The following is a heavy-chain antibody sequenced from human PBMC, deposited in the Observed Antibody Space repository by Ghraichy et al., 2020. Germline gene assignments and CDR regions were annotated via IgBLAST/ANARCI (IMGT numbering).Heavy chain of an antibody. CDR2: ISGSADTT. J-gene: IGHJ4*02. V-gene: IGHV3-23*01. Sequence: GVLYISCAASGFTFNNYAMSWVRQAPGKGLEWVSAISGSADTTYYANSVRGRFTISRDNSKNSVYLQMNSLRAEDTAVYYCAWHSRWSDFDCWGQGTLVTVSS. CDR1: GFTFNNYA. CDR3: AWHSRWSDFDC. D-gene: IGHD4-23*01.